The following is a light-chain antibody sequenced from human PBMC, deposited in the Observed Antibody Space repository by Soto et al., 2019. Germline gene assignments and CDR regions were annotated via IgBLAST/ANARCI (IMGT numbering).Light chain of an antibody. Sequence: EIVLTQSPATLSLSPGERATLSCRASQSVSSYLAWYQQKPGQAPRLLIYDASNRATGIPARFSGSGSGTDFTLTISSLKPEDLAVYYCQQRSNWPITFGPGTKVDIK. CDR1: QSVSSY. CDR2: DAS. V-gene: IGKV3-11*01. J-gene: IGKJ3*01. CDR3: QQRSNWPIT.